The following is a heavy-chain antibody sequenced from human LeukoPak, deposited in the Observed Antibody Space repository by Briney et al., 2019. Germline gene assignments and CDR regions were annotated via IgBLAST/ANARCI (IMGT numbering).Heavy chain of an antibody. V-gene: IGHV4-34*01. Sequence: SETLSLTCAVYGGSFSGYYWSWIRQPPGKGLEWIGEINHSGSTNYNPSLKSRVTISVDTSKNQFSLKLSTVTAADTAVYYCAGHHPRNTVDFWGQGTLVTVSS. CDR2: INHSGST. D-gene: IGHD2/OR15-2a*01. CDR3: AGHHPRNTVDF. CDR1: GGSFSGYY. J-gene: IGHJ4*02.